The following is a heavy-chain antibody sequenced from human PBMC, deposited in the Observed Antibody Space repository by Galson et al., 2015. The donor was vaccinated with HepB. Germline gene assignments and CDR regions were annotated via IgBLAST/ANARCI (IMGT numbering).Heavy chain of an antibody. CDR2: ISKSGSIV. CDR3: ATGEPYYYGSGSYLSFDY. Sequence: SLRLSCAASGFTFSDYCMSWIRQAPGKGLEWLSYISKSGSIVYYADSVKGRFTISRDNAKNSLYLQMNSLRAEDTAVYYCATGEPYYYGSGSYLSFDYWGQGTLVTVSS. CDR1: GFTFSDYC. J-gene: IGHJ4*02. V-gene: IGHV3-11*01. D-gene: IGHD3-10*01.